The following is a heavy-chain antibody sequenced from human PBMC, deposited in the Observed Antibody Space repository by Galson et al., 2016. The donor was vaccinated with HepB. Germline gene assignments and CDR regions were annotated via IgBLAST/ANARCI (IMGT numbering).Heavy chain of an antibody. CDR1: GFSFSTSV. J-gene: IGHJ4*02. CDR2: ITGSGGTT. V-gene: IGHV3-23*01. Sequence: SLRLSCAASGFSFSTSVMSWVRQTPGRGLEWVSGITGSGGTTHYADSVKGRFTISRDNSKNTLYLYMNSLRAGDTAVYYCGKHGGFDYWGQGALVTVSS. CDR3: GKHGGFDY. D-gene: IGHD3-16*01.